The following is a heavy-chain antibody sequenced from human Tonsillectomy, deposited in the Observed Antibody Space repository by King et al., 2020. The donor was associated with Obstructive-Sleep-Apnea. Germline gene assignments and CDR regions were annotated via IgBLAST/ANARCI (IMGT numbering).Heavy chain of an antibody. Sequence: VQLQQWGAGLLKPSETLSLTCAVYGGSFSGFFWSWIRQPPGEGLQWIGEINHSGSTNYNPSLKSRVSISVDMSKNQFSLNLSSVTAADTAVYYCARGRGAQFDPWGQGNMVTVS. CDR1: GGSFSGFF. CDR3: ARGRGAQFDP. CDR2: INHSGST. V-gene: IGHV4-34*01. J-gene: IGHJ5*02. D-gene: IGHD3-10*01.